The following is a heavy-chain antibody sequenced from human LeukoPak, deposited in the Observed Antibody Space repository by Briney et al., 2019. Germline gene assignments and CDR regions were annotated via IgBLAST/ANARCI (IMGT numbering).Heavy chain of an antibody. D-gene: IGHD6-19*01. CDR1: GFTFDDYA. CDR2: ISWNSNDI. V-gene: IGHV3-9*01. Sequence: PGGSLRLSCVASGFTFDDYAMHWVRHAPGKGLEWVSGISWNSNDIDYADSVKGRFTISRDNAKNSLYLQMSSLRAEDTALYYCEAVGGTGYWGQGTLVTVSS. J-gene: IGHJ4*02. CDR3: EAVGGTGY.